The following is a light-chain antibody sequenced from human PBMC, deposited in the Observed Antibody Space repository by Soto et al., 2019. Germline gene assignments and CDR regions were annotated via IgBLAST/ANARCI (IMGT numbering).Light chain of an antibody. CDR1: QSISSGH. CDR2: DAS. V-gene: IGKV3-20*01. Sequence: ESVLRQSPGTLSLSPRQRASLSCRASQSISSGHLSWYQQKPGQAPRLLIYDASSRATGIPDRFSGGGSGTDFTLTTSRLEPEDIAVYYCQHLSAFGQGTKVEMK. J-gene: IGKJ1*01. CDR3: QHLSA.